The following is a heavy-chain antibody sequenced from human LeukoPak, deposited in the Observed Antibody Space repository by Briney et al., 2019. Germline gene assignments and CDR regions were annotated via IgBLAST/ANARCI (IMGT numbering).Heavy chain of an antibody. J-gene: IGHJ4*02. CDR3: ARAPYSSSWYPIDY. CDR2: IWYDGSNK. D-gene: IGHD6-13*01. V-gene: IGHV3-33*01. Sequence: GGSLRLSCAASGFTFSSYGMHWVRQAPGKGLEWVAVIWYDGSNKYYADSVKGRFTISRDNAKNSLYLQMNSLRAEDTAVYYCARAPYSSSWYPIDYWGQGTLVTVSS. CDR1: GFTFSSYG.